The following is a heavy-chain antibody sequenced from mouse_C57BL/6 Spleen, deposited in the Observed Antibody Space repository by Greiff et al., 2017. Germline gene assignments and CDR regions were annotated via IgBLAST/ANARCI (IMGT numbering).Heavy chain of an antibody. V-gene: IGHV7-1*01. J-gene: IGHJ3*01. Sequence: EVQRVESGGGLVQSGRSLRLSCATSGFTFSDFYMEWVRQAPGKGLEWIAASRNKANDYTTEYSASVKGRFIVSRDTSQSILYLQMNALGAEDTAIYYCARDAEGRFAYWGQGTLVTVSA. D-gene: IGHD3-3*01. CDR3: ARDAEGRFAY. CDR1: GFTFSDFY. CDR2: SRNKANDYTT.